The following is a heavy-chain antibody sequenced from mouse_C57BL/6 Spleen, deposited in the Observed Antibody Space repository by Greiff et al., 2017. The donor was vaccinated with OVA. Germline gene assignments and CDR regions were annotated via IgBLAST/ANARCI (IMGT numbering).Heavy chain of an antibody. CDR3: ARFLYDYDAYYFDY. D-gene: IGHD2-4*01. CDR2: INPNNGGT. Sequence: VQLQQSGPELVKPGASVKISCKASGYTFTDYYMNWVKQSHGKSLEWIGDINPNNGGTSYNQKFKGKATLTVDKSSSTAYMELRSLTSEDSAVYYCARFLYDYDAYYFDYWGQGTTLTVSS. V-gene: IGHV1-26*01. CDR1: GYTFTDYY. J-gene: IGHJ2*01.